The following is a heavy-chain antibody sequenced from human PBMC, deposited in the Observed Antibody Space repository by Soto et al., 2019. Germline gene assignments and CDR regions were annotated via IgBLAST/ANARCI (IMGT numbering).Heavy chain of an antibody. J-gene: IGHJ4*02. CDR3: ARDFGDNGGFDF. CDR1: GFLFSAYG. D-gene: IGHD4-17*01. CDR2: ITYSGEAT. V-gene: IGHV3-21*01. Sequence: QLVESGGGLVQPGGSLRVSCAASGFLFSAYGMNWVRQAPGKGLQWVASITYSGEATFYADSFKGRFTISRDNDKKSLSLQMNSLRCDDMAVYYCARDFGDNGGFDFWGQGTPVTVSS.